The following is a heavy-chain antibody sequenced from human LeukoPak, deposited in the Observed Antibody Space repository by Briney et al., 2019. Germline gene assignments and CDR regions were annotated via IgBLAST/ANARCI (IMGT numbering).Heavy chain of an antibody. CDR2: INPNSGGT. Sequence: ASVKVSCKASGCTFTGCYMHWVRQAPGQGLEWMGWINPNSGGTNYAQSFQGRVTMARDTSISTAYMDLSRLRSDDTAVYSCARIGYNHYFDYWGQGTLVTVST. D-gene: IGHD5-24*01. CDR3: ARIGYNHYFDY. J-gene: IGHJ4*02. CDR1: GCTFTGCY. V-gene: IGHV1-2*02.